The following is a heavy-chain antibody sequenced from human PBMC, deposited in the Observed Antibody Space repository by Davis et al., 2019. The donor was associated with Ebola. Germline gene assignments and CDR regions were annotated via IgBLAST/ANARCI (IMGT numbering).Heavy chain of an antibody. CDR3: ARPDTWLSDYYYYGMDV. CDR1: GFTFSGSA. V-gene: IGHV3-73*01. D-gene: IGHD3-22*01. J-gene: IGHJ6*02. CDR2: IRSKANSYAT. Sequence: GGSLRLSCAASGFTFSGSAMHWVRQASGKGLEWVGRIRSKANSYATAYAASVKGRFTISRDNSKNTLYLQMNSLRAEDTAVYYCARPDTWLSDYYYYGMDVWGQGTTVTVSS.